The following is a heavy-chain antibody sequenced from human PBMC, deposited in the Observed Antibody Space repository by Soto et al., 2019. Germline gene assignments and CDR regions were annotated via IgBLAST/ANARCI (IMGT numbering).Heavy chain of an antibody. CDR3: ARDKTADRYYDFGSGPFDY. J-gene: IGHJ4*02. CDR1: GFTFSSYA. D-gene: IGHD3-3*01. Sequence: QVQLVESGGGVVQPGRSLRLSCAASGFTFSSYAMHWVRQAPGKGLEWVAVISYDGSNKYYADSVKGRFTVSRDNSKNTLYPQMNSLRAEDTAVYYCARDKTADRYYDFGSGPFDYWGQGTLVTVSS. CDR2: ISYDGSNK. V-gene: IGHV3-30-3*01.